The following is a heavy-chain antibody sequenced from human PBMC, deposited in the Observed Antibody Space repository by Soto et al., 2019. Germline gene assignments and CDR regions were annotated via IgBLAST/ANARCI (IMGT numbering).Heavy chain of an antibody. CDR3: ARTSGSYYMGIDY. Sequence: PGGSLRLSCAVSGFTVSSNYMSWVRQAPGKGLEWVSVIYSGGSTYYADSVKGRFTISRDNSKNTLYLQMNSLRAEDTAVYYCARTSGSYYMGIDYWGQGTLVTVSS. J-gene: IGHJ4*02. CDR1: GFTVSSNY. V-gene: IGHV3-53*01. D-gene: IGHD3-10*01. CDR2: IYSGGST.